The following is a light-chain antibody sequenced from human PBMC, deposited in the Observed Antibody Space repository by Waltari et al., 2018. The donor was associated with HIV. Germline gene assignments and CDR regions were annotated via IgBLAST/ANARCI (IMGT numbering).Light chain of an antibody. V-gene: IGLV2-8*01. CDR2: EVN. CDR3: SSYAGSNNRV. J-gene: IGLJ2*01. CDR1: SSDVGGYNY. Sequence: QSALTQPPSASGSPGQSVTISCTGTSSDVGGYNYVSWYQKHPGKAPKLLIYEVNKRPSGVPDRFSGSKAGTNASLTVSGRQAEDEADYYCSSYAGSNNRVFGGGTKLTVL.